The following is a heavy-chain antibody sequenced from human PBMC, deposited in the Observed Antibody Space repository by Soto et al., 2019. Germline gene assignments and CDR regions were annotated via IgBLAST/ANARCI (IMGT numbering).Heavy chain of an antibody. CDR1: GGTFSSYA. J-gene: IGHJ4*02. D-gene: IGHD5-12*01. Sequence: GASVKVSCKASGGTFSSYAISWVRQAPGQGLEWMGGIIPIFGTANYAQKFQGRVTITADESTSTAYMELSSLRSEDTAVYYCARSSLYSGYGQPHTDWGQGTLVTVSS. V-gene: IGHV1-69*13. CDR3: ARSSLYSGYGQPHTD. CDR2: IIPIFGTA.